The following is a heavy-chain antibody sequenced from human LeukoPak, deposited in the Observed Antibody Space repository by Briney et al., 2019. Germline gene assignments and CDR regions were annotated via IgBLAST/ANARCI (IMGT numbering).Heavy chain of an antibody. J-gene: IGHJ4*02. Sequence: PGGSLRLSCAGAGFIFTDVWMSSVRQAPGKGLEWVGRIKSKSDGGTIDYAAPVKGRITVSRDDSRKTLSLELNNLKTEDTGVYYCTTDLDYWGQGTLVTVSS. CDR3: TTDLDY. CDR1: GFIFTDVW. CDR2: IKSKSDGGTI. V-gene: IGHV3-15*01.